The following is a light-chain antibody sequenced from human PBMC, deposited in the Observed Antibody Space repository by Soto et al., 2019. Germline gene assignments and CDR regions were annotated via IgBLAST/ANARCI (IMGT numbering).Light chain of an antibody. CDR1: QSLLHSNGYTY. V-gene: IGKV2-28*01. Sequence: DIVVTQAPLSLHVTPGEPASISCRSSQSLLHSNGYTYLDWYLRKPGQSPQLLIYWGFNRASGVPDRFSGSGSGTDFTLKISRVEAGDVGVYYCMQGLQIPRTFGQGTKVEIK. J-gene: IGKJ1*01. CDR2: WGF. CDR3: MQGLQIPRT.